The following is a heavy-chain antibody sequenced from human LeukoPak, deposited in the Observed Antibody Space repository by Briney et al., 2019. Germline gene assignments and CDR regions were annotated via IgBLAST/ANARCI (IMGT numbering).Heavy chain of an antibody. J-gene: IGHJ6*03. CDR3: ARVGRVFGVDRMDV. CDR1: GGSISSGSYY. CDR2: IYTSGST. D-gene: IGHD3-3*01. V-gene: IGHV4-61*02. Sequence: NPSQTLSLTCTVPGGSISSGSYYWSWIRQPAGKGLEWIGRIYTSGSTNYNPSLKSRVTISVDTSKNQFSLKLSSVTAADTAVYYCARVGRVFGVDRMDVWGKGTTVTVSS.